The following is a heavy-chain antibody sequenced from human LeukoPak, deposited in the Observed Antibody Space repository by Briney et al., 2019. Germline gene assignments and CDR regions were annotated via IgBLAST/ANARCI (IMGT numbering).Heavy chain of an antibody. J-gene: IGHJ4*02. CDR3: ARVVDTAMVPTDY. V-gene: IGHV1-69*04. Sequence: SVKVSCKASGYTFTGYYLHWVRQAPGQGLEWMGRIIPILGIANYAQKFQGRVTITADKSTSTAYMELSSLRSEDTAVYYCARVVDTAMVPTDYWGQGTLVTVSS. CDR2: IIPILGIA. D-gene: IGHD5-18*01. CDR1: GYTFTGYY.